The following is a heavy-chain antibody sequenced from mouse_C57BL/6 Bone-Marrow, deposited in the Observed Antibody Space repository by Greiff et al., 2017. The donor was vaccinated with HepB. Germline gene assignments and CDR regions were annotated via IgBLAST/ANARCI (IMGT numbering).Heavy chain of an antibody. D-gene: IGHD1-1*01. J-gene: IGHJ2*01. CDR2: ISPRSGNT. Sequence: QVQLQQSGAELARPGASLKLSCKASGYTFTSHGISWVKQRTGQGLEWIGEISPRSGNTYYNEKFKGKATMTADKSSSTAYMELRSLTSEDSAVYYCGRCYYGSSFDYWGQGTTLTVSS. CDR1: GYTFTSHG. V-gene: IGHV1-81*01. CDR3: GRCYYGSSFDY.